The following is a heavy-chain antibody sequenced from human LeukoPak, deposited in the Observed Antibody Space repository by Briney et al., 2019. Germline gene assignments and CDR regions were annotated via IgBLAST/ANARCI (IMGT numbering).Heavy chain of an antibody. CDR1: GYTLTELS. CDR2: FDPEDGET. D-gene: IGHD4-17*01. CDR3: ARDLTDYGDYPDSFDY. J-gene: IGHJ4*02. Sequence: ASVKVSCKVSGYTLTELSMHWVRQAPGKGLEWMGGFDPEDGETIYAQKFQGRVTMTEDTSTDTAYMELRSLRSDDTAVYYCARDLTDYGDYPDSFDYWGQGTLVTVSS. V-gene: IGHV1-24*01.